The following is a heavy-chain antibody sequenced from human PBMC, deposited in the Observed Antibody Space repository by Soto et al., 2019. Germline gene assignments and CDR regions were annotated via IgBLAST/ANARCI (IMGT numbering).Heavy chain of an antibody. V-gene: IGHV4-39*01. CDR3: ASDSNYLYYYTDV. D-gene: IGHD4-4*01. Sequence: PSETLSLTCTVSGGSISSSSYYWGWIRQPPGKGLEWIGSIYYSGSTYYNPSLKSRVTISVDTSKNQFSLKLSSVTAADTAVYYCASDSNYLYYYTDVWGKGTTVTVSS. J-gene: IGHJ6*03. CDR2: IYYSGST. CDR1: GGSISSSSYY.